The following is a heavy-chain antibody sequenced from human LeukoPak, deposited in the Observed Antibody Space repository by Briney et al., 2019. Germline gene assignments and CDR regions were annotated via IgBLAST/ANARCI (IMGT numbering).Heavy chain of an antibody. CDR1: GSSFSGYY. V-gene: IGHV4-34*01. D-gene: IGHD6-6*01. Sequence: PSETLSLTCGVYGSSFSGYYWSWIRQPPGKGLEWIGEINHSGSTNYNASLKSRVTISVDTSRKQFSLELSSVTAADSAMYYCAREPGWTIAARPFDYCGQGTLVTVSS. CDR2: INHSGST. CDR3: AREPGWTIAARPFDY. J-gene: IGHJ4*02.